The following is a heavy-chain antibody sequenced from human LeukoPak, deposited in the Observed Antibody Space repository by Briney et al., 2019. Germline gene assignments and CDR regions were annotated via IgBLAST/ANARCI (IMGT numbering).Heavy chain of an antibody. D-gene: IGHD2-15*01. CDR2: ISAGGETT. J-gene: IGHJ4*02. CDR1: RFRFSTFP. Sequence: GGSLRLSCAASRFRFSTFPMGWVRQAPGKGLEWVSGISAGGETTFYADSVRGRLTISRDNSKNTLYLQMNSLRADDTAVYYCARGQLLRTIDYWGQGPLVTVSS. V-gene: IGHV3-23*01. CDR3: ARGQLLRTIDY.